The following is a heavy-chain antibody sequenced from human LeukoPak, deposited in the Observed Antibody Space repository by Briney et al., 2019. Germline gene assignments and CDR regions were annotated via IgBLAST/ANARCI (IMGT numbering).Heavy chain of an antibody. CDR3: ARDPRIAAAALFDY. J-gene: IGHJ4*02. D-gene: IGHD6-13*01. Sequence: VASVKVSCKASGYTFTSYGISWVRQAPGQGLEWMGWISAYNGNTNYAQKLQGRVTMTTDTSTSTAYMELRSLRSDDTAVYYCARDPRIAAAALFDYWGQGTLVTVSP. CDR1: GYTFTSYG. V-gene: IGHV1-18*01. CDR2: ISAYNGNT.